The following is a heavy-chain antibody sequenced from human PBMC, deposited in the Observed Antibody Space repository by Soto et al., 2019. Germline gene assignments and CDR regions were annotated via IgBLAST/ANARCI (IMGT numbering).Heavy chain of an antibody. Sequence: GGSLRLSCAASGFTFSSYAMSWVRQAPGKGLEWVSAISGSGGSTYYADSVRGRFTISRDNSKNTLYLQMNSLRAEDTAVYDSAKVMDYYYMDVWGKGTTVTVSS. J-gene: IGHJ6*03. V-gene: IGHV3-23*01. CDR3: AKVMDYYYMDV. CDR2: ISGSGGST. CDR1: GFTFSSYA.